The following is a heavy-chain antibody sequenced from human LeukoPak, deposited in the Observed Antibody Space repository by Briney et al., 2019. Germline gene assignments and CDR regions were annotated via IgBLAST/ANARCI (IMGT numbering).Heavy chain of an antibody. Sequence: ASVKVSCKASGYTFTSYGISWVRQAPGQGLEWMGWISAYNGNTNYAQKLQGRVTMTTDTSTSTAYMELRSLRSDDTAVYYCARVGAGYSDDYYYGMDVWGQGTTVTVSS. CDR3: ARVGAGYSDDYYYGMDV. J-gene: IGHJ6*02. D-gene: IGHD5-18*01. CDR2: ISAYNGNT. CDR1: GYTFTSYG. V-gene: IGHV1-18*01.